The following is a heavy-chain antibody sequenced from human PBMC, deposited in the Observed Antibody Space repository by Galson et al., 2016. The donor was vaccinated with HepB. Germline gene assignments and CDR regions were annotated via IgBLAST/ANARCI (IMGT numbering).Heavy chain of an antibody. CDR2: INAGNGDT. J-gene: IGHJ6*02. CDR1: GYNFPSHA. V-gene: IGHV1-3*01. CDR3: TRDGFGNYGGRNYYHGMDV. Sequence: SVKVSCKADGYNFPSHAMHWVRQAPGQGLEWMGWINAGNGDTKYSQKFQGRVTFTRDTSASTLYMELSSLRSEDTAVFYCTRDGFGNYGGRNYYHGMDVWGQGTTVTVSS. D-gene: IGHD4-11*01.